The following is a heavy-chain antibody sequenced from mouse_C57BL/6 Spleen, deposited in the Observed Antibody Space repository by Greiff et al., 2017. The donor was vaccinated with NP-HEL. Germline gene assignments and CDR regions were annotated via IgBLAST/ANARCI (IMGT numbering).Heavy chain of an antibody. CDR3: ARGPYAMDY. V-gene: IGHV3-6*01. J-gene: IGHJ4*01. CDR2: ISYDGSN. CDR1: GYSIPSGYY. Sequence: VQLQQSGPGLVKPSQSLSLTCSVTGYSIPSGYYWNWIRQFPGNKLEWMGYISYDGSNNYNPSLKNRISITRDTSKNQFFLKLNSVTTEDTATYYCARGPYAMDYWGQGTSVTVSS.